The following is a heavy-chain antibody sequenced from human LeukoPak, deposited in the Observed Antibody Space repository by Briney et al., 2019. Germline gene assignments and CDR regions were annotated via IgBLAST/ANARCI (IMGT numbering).Heavy chain of an antibody. CDR1: GGPISSSNW. D-gene: IGHD3-22*01. CDR2: IYHSGST. J-gene: IGHJ4*02. V-gene: IGHV4-4*02. CDR3: ARDSSGFTDYYDSSGYYSFYDY. Sequence: PSGTLSLTCAVSGGPISSSNWWSWVRQPPGKGLEWIGEIYHSGSTNYNPSLKSRVTISVDKSKNQFSLKLSSVTAADTAVYYCARDSSGFTDYYDSSGYYSFYDYWGQGTLVTVSS.